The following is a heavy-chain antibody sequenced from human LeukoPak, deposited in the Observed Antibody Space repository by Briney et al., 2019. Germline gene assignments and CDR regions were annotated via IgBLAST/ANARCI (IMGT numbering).Heavy chain of an antibody. J-gene: IGHJ5*02. CDR2: IYSGGST. Sequence: PGGSLSLSCASSGFTVSSNYMGWVRPAPGKGLEWVSVIYSGGSTHYADSVKGRFTLSRDNSKNTLYLQMNSLRAEDTGVYYCARDRGYCSSTSCYRWFDPWGQGTLVTVSS. CDR1: GFTVSSNY. V-gene: IGHV3-53*01. CDR3: ARDRGYCSSTSCYRWFDP. D-gene: IGHD2-2*02.